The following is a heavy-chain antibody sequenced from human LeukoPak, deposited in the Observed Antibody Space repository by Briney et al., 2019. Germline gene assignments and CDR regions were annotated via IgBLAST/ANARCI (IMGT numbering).Heavy chain of an antibody. CDR3: ARDLGYCSSTSCQALPSDY. CDR2: INTNTGNP. V-gene: IGHV7-4-1*02. CDR1: GYTFTSYA. J-gene: IGHJ4*02. D-gene: IGHD2-2*01. Sequence: ASVKVSCKASGYTFTSYAMNWVRQAPGQGLEWVGWINTNTGNPTYAQGFTGRFVFSLDTSVSTAYLQISSLKAEDTAVYYCARDLGYCSSTSCQALPSDYWGQGTLVTVSS.